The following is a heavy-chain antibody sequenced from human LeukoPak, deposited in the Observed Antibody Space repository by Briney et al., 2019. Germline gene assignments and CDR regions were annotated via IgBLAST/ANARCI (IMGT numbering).Heavy chain of an antibody. CDR3: ARQENYYYSSTYLDY. Sequence: GESLKISCKGSGYIFTNYWIGWVRQMPGKGLEWMGIFYPGDSDTRYSPSFQGQVTIPAAKSISTAYLQWSSLKASDTAMYYCARQENYYYSSTYLDYWGQGTLVTVSS. D-gene: IGHD3-22*01. CDR1: GYIFTNYW. J-gene: IGHJ4*02. CDR2: FYPGDSDT. V-gene: IGHV5-51*01.